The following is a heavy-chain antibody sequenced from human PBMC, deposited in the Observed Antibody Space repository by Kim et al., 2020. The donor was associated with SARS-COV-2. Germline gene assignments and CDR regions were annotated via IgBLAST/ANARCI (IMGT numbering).Heavy chain of an antibody. V-gene: IGHV3-30*04. CDR3: AREIGLWFGENYGMDV. J-gene: IGHJ6*02. Sequence: GSLRLSCAASGFTFSSYAMHWVRQAPGKGLEWVAVISYDGSNKYYADSVKGRFTISRDNSKNTLYLQMNSLRAEDTAVYYCAREIGLWFGENYGMDVWGQGTTVTVSS. CDR1: GFTFSSYA. CDR2: ISYDGSNK. D-gene: IGHD3-10*01.